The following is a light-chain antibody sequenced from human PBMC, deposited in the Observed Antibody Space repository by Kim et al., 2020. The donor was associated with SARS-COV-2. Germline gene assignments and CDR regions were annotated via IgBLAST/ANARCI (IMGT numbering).Light chain of an antibody. CDR1: QSVSSMY. J-gene: IGKJ1*01. CDR3: QQYENSPWT. CDR2: GAS. Sequence: IVLTQSPGALSLSPGERATLSCRDSQSVSSMYLAWYQQKPGQAPRLLIYGASSRATDIPDRFSGSGSGTDFTLTISRLEPEDCAVYYCQQYENSPWTFGQGTKVDIK. V-gene: IGKV3-20*01.